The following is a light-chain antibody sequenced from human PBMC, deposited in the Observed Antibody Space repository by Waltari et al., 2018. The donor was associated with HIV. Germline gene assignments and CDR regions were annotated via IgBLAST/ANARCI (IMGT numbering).Light chain of an antibody. V-gene: IGLV1-40*01. J-gene: IGLJ2*01. CDR2: ATI. CDR1: SSNIGAGYD. CDR3: QSYDSSLSAYVV. Sequence: QSVLTQPPSVSGAPGQRVTISCTGTSSNIGAGYDVHWYQQLPGTAPKLLIYATIPPPSGLPDRFSVSKSATSASLAIAGLQAEDEAEYFCQSYDSSLSAYVVFGGGTKLTVL.